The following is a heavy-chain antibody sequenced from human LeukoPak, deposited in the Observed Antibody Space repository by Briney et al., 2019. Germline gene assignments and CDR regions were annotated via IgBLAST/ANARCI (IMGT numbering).Heavy chain of an antibody. V-gene: IGHV1-69*04. CDR3: ASGGTYYDSQTPYYFDY. D-gene: IGHD3-3*01. CDR1: GGTFSSYA. J-gene: IGHJ4*02. Sequence: SVKVSCKASGGTFSSYAISWVRQAPGQGLEWMGRIIPILGIANYAQKFQGRVTITADKSTSTAYMELSSLRSEDTAVYYCASGGTYYDSQTPYYFDYWGQGTLVAVSS. CDR2: IIPILGIA.